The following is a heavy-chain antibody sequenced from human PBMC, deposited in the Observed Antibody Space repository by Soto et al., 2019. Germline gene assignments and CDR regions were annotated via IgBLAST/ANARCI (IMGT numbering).Heavy chain of an antibody. V-gene: IGHV3-9*01. CDR1: GFTFDDYA. J-gene: IGHJ6*04. CDR2: ISWNSGSI. CDR3: AKDINEVATLMDV. Sequence: PGGSLRLSCAASGFTFDDYAMHWVRQAPGKGLEWVSGISWNSGSIGYADSVKGRFTISRDNAKNSLYLQMNSLRAEDTALYYCAKDINEVATLMDVWGKGTTVTVSS. D-gene: IGHD5-12*01.